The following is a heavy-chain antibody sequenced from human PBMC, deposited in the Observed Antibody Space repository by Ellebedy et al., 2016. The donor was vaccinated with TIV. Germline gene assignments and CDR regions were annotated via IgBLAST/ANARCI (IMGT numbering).Heavy chain of an antibody. CDR3: ARKPPGIGAAGHDF. V-gene: IGHV5-51*01. D-gene: IGHD6-13*01. CDR1: GYSFTSYW. J-gene: IGHJ4*02. Sequence: GESLKISCQVFGYSFTSYWVGWVRQMPGKGLEWMGIILPANSDIRYSPSFEGQVTISADKSISTAYLQWSSLKASDTAMYYCARKPPGIGAAGHDFWGQGTLVTVSS. CDR2: ILPANSDI.